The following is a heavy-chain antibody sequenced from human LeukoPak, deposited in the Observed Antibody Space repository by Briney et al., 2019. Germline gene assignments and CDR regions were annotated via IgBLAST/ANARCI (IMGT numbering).Heavy chain of an antibody. D-gene: IGHD3-3*01. CDR1: GFTFSTYR. V-gene: IGHV3-7*01. CDR2: IKQDGSGK. CDR3: ARGYYDLYYYYYMDV. Sequence: GGSLRLSCAASGFTFSTYRMTWVRQAPGKGLEWVANIKQDGSGKYYVDSVKGRFTISRDNAKNSLYLQMNSLRAEDTAVYYCARGYYDLYYYYYMDVWGNGTTVTISS. J-gene: IGHJ6*03.